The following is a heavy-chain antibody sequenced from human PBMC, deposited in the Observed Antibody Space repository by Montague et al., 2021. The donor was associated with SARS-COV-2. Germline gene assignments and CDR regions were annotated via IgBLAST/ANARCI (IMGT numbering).Heavy chain of an antibody. Sequence: SETLSLTCAVYGGSFSGYYWRWIRQPPGKGREWTGEINLSGSTNYNPSLKSRVTISVDTSKNQFSLKLSSVTAADTAVYYCAREVGRGYSGYEGEYWGQGTLVSVAS. CDR2: INLSGST. D-gene: IGHD5-12*01. V-gene: IGHV4-34*01. J-gene: IGHJ4*02. CDR1: GGSFSGYY. CDR3: AREVGRGYSGYEGEY.